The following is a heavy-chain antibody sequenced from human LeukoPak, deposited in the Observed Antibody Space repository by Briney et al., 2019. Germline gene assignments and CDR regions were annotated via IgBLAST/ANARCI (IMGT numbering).Heavy chain of an antibody. J-gene: IGHJ5*02. CDR1: GGSISGYY. Sequence: VXGGSISGYYWXWLRQPPGKGLEXIGEINHSGSTNYNPSLTSRVTISVDTSKNQFSLKLSSVTAADTAVYYCARGRRVVVAATGGWFDHWGQGTLVTVSS. D-gene: IGHD2-15*01. V-gene: IGHV4-34*01. CDR2: INHSGST. CDR3: ARGRRVVVAATGGWFDH.